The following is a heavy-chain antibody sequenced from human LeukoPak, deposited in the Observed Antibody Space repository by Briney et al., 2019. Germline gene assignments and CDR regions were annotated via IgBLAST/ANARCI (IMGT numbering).Heavy chain of an antibody. CDR2: IYYSGST. D-gene: IGHD6-6*01. V-gene: IGHV4-59*11. CDR1: GGSISSHY. J-gene: IGHJ6*03. Sequence: SETLSLTCTVSGGSISSHYWSWIRQPPGEGLEWIGYIYYSGSTNYNPSLKSRVTISVDTSKNQFSLKLSSVTAADTAVYYCAGIKIEYSSSLSQGYYYYYMDVWGKGTTVTVSS. CDR3: AGIKIEYSSSLSQGYYYYYMDV.